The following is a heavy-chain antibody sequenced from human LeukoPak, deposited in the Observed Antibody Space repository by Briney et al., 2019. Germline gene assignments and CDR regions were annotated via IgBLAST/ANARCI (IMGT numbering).Heavy chain of an antibody. CDR2: INPNSGGT. V-gene: IGHV1-2*02. Sequence: ASVKVSCKASGYTFTSYYMHWVRQAPGQGVEWMGWINPNSGGTNYAQKFQGRVTMTRDTSISTAYMELSRLRSDDTAVYYCARDRAAQLWFRNWFDPWGQGTLVTVSS. CDR3: ARDRAAQLWFRNWFDP. D-gene: IGHD5-18*01. J-gene: IGHJ5*02. CDR1: GYTFTSYY.